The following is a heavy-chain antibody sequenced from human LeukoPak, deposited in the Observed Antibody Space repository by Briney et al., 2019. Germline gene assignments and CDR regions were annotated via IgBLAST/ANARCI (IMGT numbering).Heavy chain of an antibody. V-gene: IGHV3-7*01. CDR2: IKQDGSEK. CDR3: ARDEAYCGGDCYSSVAGAFDI. CDR1: GFTFSSNW. J-gene: IGHJ3*02. Sequence: GGSLRLSCAASGFTFSSNWMSWVRQAPGKGLEWVANIKQDGSEKYYVDSVKGRFTISRDNAKNSLYLQMNSLRAEDTAVYYCARDEAYCGGDCYSSVAGAFDIWGQGTMVTVSS. D-gene: IGHD2-21*01.